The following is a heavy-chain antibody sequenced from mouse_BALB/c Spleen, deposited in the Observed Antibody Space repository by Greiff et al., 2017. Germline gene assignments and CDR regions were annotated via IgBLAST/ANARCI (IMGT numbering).Heavy chain of an antibody. V-gene: IGHV1S126*01. CDR3: ARYYYGNFDAMDY. J-gene: IGHJ4*01. CDR1: GYSFTSYW. Sequence: QVQLQQSGPELMKPGASVKISCKASGYSFTSYWMNWVKQRPGQGLEWTGMIHPSDSETRLNQKFKDKATLTVDKSSSTAYMQLSSPTSEDSAVYYCARYYYGNFDAMDYWGQGTSVTVSS. CDR2: IHPSDSET. D-gene: IGHD2-1*01.